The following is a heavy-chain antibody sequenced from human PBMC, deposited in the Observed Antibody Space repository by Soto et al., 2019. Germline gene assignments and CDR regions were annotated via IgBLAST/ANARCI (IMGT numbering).Heavy chain of an antibody. D-gene: IGHD6-19*01. CDR1: GFTFSSYW. CDR3: ARDVPGQWLVRGAVSGMDV. CDR2: IKQDGSEK. Sequence: PGGSLRLSCAASGFTFSSYWMSWVRQAPGKGLEWVANIKQDGSEKYYVDSVKGRFTISRDNAKNSLYLQMNSLRAEDTAVYYCARDVPGQWLVRGAVSGMDVWGQGTTVTVSS. V-gene: IGHV3-7*03. J-gene: IGHJ6*02.